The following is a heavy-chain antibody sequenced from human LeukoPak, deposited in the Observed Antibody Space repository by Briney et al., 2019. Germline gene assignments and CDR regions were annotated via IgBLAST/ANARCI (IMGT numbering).Heavy chain of an antibody. CDR2: IDHSGST. CDR1: GGSFSGYY. Sequence: SETLSLTCAVYGGSFSGYYWSWIRQPPGKGLEWIGEIDHSGSTNYNPSLKSRVTISVDTSKNQFSLKLSSVTAADTAVYYCARAVGGYCSSTSCYHLDYWGQGTLVTVSS. V-gene: IGHV4-34*01. CDR3: ARAVGGYCSSTSCYHLDY. J-gene: IGHJ4*02. D-gene: IGHD2-2*01.